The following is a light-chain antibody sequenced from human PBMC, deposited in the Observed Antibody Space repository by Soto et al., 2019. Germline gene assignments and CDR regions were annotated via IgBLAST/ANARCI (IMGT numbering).Light chain of an antibody. V-gene: IGKV3-15*01. CDR2: GTS. CDR3: QQYGSSPWT. Sequence: DTVITQSPATLSVSPGERATLSCRASQSVNNHLAWYQQKPGQAPRLLIYGTSTRATGIPARFSGSGSGTDFTLTISRLEPEDFAVYYCQQYGSSPWTFGQGTTVDI. CDR1: QSVNNH. J-gene: IGKJ1*01.